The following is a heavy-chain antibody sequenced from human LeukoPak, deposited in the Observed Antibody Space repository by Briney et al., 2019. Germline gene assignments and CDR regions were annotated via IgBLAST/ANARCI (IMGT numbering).Heavy chain of an antibody. CDR1: NGSISTNNW. V-gene: IGHV4-4*02. J-gene: IGHJ4*02. D-gene: IGHD5-12*01. Sequence: PSETLSLTCAVSNGSISTNNWWSWVRQPPGKGLEWMGEIFHSGSSNYNPSLKSRVTISVDTSKNQFSLKLSSVTAADTAMYYCARVSGYDWESFYDYWGQGSLVTVSS. CDR3: ARVSGYDWESFYDY. CDR2: IFHSGSS.